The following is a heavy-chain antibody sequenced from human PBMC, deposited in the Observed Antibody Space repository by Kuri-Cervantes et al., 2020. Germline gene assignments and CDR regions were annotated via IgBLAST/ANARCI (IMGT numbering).Heavy chain of an antibody. D-gene: IGHD3-10*01. CDR1: GGSVSSGSYY. J-gene: IGHJ6*02. CDR2: IYYSGST. Sequence: SETLSLTCTVSGGSVSSGSYYWSWIRQPPGKGLEWIGYIYYSGSTNYNPSLKSRVTISVDTSKNQFSLKLSSVTAADTAVYYCARGPWFGDKVSQHYYYGMDVWGQGTTVTVSS. CDR3: ARGPWFGDKVSQHYYYGMDV. V-gene: IGHV4-61*01.